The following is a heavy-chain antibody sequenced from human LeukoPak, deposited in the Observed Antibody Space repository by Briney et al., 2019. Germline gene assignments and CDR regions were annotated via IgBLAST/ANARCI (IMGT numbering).Heavy chain of an antibody. V-gene: IGHV3-21*01. CDR1: GFTFSTYS. J-gene: IGHJ4*02. CDR2: ISSRSDYI. CDR3: ASLHDIVVIPDATIDY. Sequence: GGSLRLSCAASGFTFSTYSMNWVRQAPGKGLEWLSCISSRSDYIYYADSVKGRFTISRDNAKNSLYLQMNSLRAEDTAVYYCASLHDIVVIPDATIDYWGQGTLVTVSS. D-gene: IGHD2-2*01.